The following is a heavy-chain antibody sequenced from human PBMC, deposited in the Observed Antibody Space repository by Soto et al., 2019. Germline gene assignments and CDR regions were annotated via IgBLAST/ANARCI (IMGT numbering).Heavy chain of an antibody. J-gene: IGHJ4*02. Sequence: AAVQVSCKACGYTFTSYDIHWGRDATGHGLGWVGWRDPNSGKTGYAQKVQGRVTMTRNTYISTAYMELSSLRSEDTAVYYCASGYGTYSSGGYTIYYWGQGTLVTVSS. CDR3: ASGYGTYSSGGYTIYY. CDR1: GYTFTSYD. CDR2: RDPNSGKT. V-gene: IGHV1-8*01. D-gene: IGHD6-19*01.